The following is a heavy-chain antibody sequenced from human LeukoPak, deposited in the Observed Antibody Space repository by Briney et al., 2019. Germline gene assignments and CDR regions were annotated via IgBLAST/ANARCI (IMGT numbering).Heavy chain of an antibody. CDR1: GFTFRNYA. D-gene: IGHD2-21*02. CDR2: ISGGGDGT. J-gene: IGHJ4*02. Sequence: PPGGSLRLSCAASGFTFRNYAMTWVRQAPGKGLERVSAISGGGDGTYYADSVKDRFTISRGNSKNTLYLQMNSLRADDTAVYFCAKVQRGGDNFDYWGQGTPVTVSS. CDR3: AKVQRGGDNFDY. V-gene: IGHV3-23*01.